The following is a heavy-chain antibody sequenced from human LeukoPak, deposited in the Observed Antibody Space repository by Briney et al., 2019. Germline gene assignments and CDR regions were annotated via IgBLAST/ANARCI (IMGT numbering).Heavy chain of an antibody. CDR2: INHSGST. CDR3: ARGYGSGSYYGH. CDR1: GGSFSGYY. V-gene: IGHV4-34*01. J-gene: IGHJ4*02. Sequence: SETLSLTCAVYGGSFSGYYWGWIRQPPGKGLEWIREINHSGSTSYNPSLKSRVTISVETSKNQFSLKLSSVTAADTAVYYCARGYGSGSYYGHWGQGTLVTVSS. D-gene: IGHD3-10*01.